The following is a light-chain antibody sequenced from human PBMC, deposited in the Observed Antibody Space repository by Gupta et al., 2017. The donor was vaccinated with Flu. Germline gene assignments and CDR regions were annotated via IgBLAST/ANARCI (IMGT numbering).Light chain of an antibody. Sequence: DIVMTPSPLSLPVTPAEPASISCRSSQSLMHSNGYKYWDWYLQKPGQSPQLLIYLGSNRASGVPDRFSGSGSGTDFTLKISRVEAEDVGVYYCMQALQTPPTFGQGTRLEIK. J-gene: IGKJ5*01. V-gene: IGKV2-28*01. CDR3: MQALQTPPT. CDR1: QSLMHSNGYKY. CDR2: LGS.